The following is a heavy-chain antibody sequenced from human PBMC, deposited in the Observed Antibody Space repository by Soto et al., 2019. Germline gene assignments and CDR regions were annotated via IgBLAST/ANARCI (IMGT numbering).Heavy chain of an antibody. CDR3: ARSVYIAAAGFK. V-gene: IGHV3-21*01. D-gene: IGHD6-13*01. Sequence: GGSLRLSCAASGFTFSSYSMNWVRQAPGKGLEWVSSISSSSSYIYYADSVKGRFTISRDNAKNSLYLQMNSLRAEDTAVYYCARSVYIAAAGFKWGQGTLVTVSS. CDR1: GFTFSSYS. J-gene: IGHJ4*02. CDR2: ISSSSSYI.